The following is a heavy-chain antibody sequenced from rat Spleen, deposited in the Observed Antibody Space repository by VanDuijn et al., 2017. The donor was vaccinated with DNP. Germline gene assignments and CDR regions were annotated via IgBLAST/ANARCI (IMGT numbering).Heavy chain of an antibody. CDR1: GLTFSYYA. CDR3: ARYITGIVFDY. CDR2: ITNSGSDT. Sequence: EVQLVESGGGLVQPGRSLKLSCAASGLTFSYYAMAWVRQAPTKGLEWVASITNSGSDTKYRDSVQGRFTISRDNAKSSLYLQMDSLRSEDTATYYCARYITGIVFDYWGQGVMVTVSS. J-gene: IGHJ2*01. D-gene: IGHD1-6*01. V-gene: IGHV5S23*01.